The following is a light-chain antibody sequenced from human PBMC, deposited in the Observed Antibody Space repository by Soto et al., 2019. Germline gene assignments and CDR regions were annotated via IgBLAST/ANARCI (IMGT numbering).Light chain of an antibody. CDR2: GAS. CDR3: QQYNNWPPWT. CDR1: QSVSSN. J-gene: IGKJ1*01. V-gene: IGKV3-15*01. Sequence: EKVLTQSPATLYVSPGERATLSCRASQSVSSNLAWYQQKPGQAPRLLIYGASTRATGIPARFSGSGSGTEFTLTISSLQSEDFAVYYCQQYNNWPPWTFGQGTKVDIK.